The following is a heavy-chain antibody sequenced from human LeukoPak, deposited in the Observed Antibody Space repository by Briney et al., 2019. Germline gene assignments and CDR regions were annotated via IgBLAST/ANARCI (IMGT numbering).Heavy chain of an antibody. CDR3: ARRSSAWNAFDI. J-gene: IGHJ3*02. V-gene: IGHV4-39*02. CDR2: MFYTGST. D-gene: IGHD6-19*01. CDR1: GGSISSSGYY. Sequence: PSETLSLTCTVSGGSISSSGYYWGWIRQPPGKGLKWIGSMFYTGSTYYSPSLKSRVTLSADMSQNHFPLKVTSVTAADTAVYYCARRSSAWNAFDIWGRGTMVTVSS.